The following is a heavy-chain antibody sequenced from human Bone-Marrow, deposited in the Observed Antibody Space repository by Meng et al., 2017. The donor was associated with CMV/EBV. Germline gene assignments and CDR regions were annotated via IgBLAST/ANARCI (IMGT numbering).Heavy chain of an antibody. D-gene: IGHD5-12*01. CDR1: GGTFSSYA. J-gene: IGHJ4*02. CDR3: AIWEVSEAKITGGFFDH. V-gene: IGHV1-69*05. CDR2: IIPIFGTA. Sequence: SVKVSCKASGGTFSSYAISWVRQAPGQGLEWMGGIIPIFGTANYAQKFQGRVTITTDESTSTAYMELSSLRSEDTAVYYCAIWEVSEAKITGGFFDHWGQGTMVTVSS.